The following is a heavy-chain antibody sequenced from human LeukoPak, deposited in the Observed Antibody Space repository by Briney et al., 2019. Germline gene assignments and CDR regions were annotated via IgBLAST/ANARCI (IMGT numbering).Heavy chain of an antibody. CDR3: ARARVVVRYYYYYCMDV. CDR1: GFTFSSYS. D-gene: IGHD2-15*01. J-gene: IGHJ6*03. V-gene: IGHV3-48*04. CDR2: ISSSSSTI. Sequence: GGSLRLSCAASGFTFSSYSMNWVRQAPGKGLEWVSYISSSSSTIYYADSVKGRFTISRDNAKNSLYLQMNSLRAEDTAVYYCARARVVVRYYYYYCMDVWGKGTTVTVSS.